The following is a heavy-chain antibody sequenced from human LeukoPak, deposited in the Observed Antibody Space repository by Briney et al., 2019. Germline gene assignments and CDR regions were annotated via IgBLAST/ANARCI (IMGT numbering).Heavy chain of an antibody. V-gene: IGHV3-7*01. CDR3: ARAPRSGYCADY. J-gene: IGHJ4*02. CDR1: GFTFSSYW. D-gene: IGHD3-22*01. CDR2: IKQDGSEK. Sequence: GGSLRLSCAASGFTFSSYWVSGVRQAPGKGLEWVANIKQDGSEKYYVDSVKGRFTISRDNAKNSLYLQMNSLRAEDTAVYYCARAPRSGYCADYWGQGTLVTVSS.